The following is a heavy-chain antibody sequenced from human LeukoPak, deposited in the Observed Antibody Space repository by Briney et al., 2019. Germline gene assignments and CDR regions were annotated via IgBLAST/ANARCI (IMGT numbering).Heavy chain of an antibody. J-gene: IGHJ6*03. CDR2: INPSGGST. CDR1: GYTFTSYY. CDR3: ARAGRPCVGTSCYRSSYYYYYMDV. V-gene: IGHV1-46*01. D-gene: IGHD2-2*02. Sequence: GASVKVSCKASGYTFTSYYMHWVRQAPGQGLEWMGIINPSGGSTSYAQKFQGRVTMTRDMSTSTVYMELSSLRSEDTAVYYCARAGRPCVGTSCYRSSYYYYYMDVWGKGTTVTVSS.